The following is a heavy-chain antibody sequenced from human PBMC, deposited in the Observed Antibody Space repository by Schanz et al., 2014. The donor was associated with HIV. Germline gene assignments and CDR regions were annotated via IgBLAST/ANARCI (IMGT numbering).Heavy chain of an antibody. D-gene: IGHD3-16*01. CDR2: SSTSNTEP. Sequence: QVQLVQSGSEVKNHGASVNVSCKTSGYTFSNYGVTWVRQAPGRGLTWMGWSSTSNTEPKTAHWLQGRLTMTTETSANTAYLELRSMRSDDPAVYYCARGDTWPGGASDSWGQGTLVIVSS. CDR1: GYTFSNYG. J-gene: IGHJ5*01. CDR3: ARGDTWPGGASDS. V-gene: IGHV1-18*01.